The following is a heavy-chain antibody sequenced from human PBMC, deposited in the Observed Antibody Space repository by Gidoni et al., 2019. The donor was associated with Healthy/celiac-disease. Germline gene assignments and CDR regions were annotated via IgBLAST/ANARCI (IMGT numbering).Heavy chain of an antibody. CDR2: ISYDGSNK. CDR1: GFTFSSYG. V-gene: IGHV3-30*18. D-gene: IGHD3-22*01. CDR3: AKDPYQTLYYYDSSGYYPQH. Sequence: QVQLVESGGGVVQPGRSLRLSCAASGFTFSSYGMHWVRQAPGKGLEWVAVISYDGSNKYYADSVKGRFTISRDNSKNTLYLQMNSLRAEDTAVYYCAKDPYQTLYYYDSSGYYPQHWGQGTLVTVSS. J-gene: IGHJ1*01.